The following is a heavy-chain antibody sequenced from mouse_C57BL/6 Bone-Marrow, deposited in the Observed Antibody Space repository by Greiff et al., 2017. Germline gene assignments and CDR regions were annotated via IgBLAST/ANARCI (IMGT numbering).Heavy chain of an antibody. D-gene: IGHD1-1*01. CDR1: GFNIKDDY. J-gene: IGHJ2*01. Sequence: VQLQQSGAELVRPGASVKLSCTASGFNIKDDYMHWVKQRPEQGLEWIGWIDPENGDTEYASKFQGKVTITADTASNTAYLQLSSLTSEDTAVYYCTTFTTVVAGFDYWGQGTTLTVSS. CDR2: IDPENGDT. CDR3: TTFTTVVAGFDY. V-gene: IGHV14-4*01.